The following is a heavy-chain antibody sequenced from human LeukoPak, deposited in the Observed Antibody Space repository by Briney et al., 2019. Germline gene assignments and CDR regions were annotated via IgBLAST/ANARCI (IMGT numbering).Heavy chain of an antibody. D-gene: IGHD6-13*01. CDR2: IYYSGST. CDR1: GGSISSSSYY. J-gene: IGHJ4*02. Sequence: PSETLSLTCTVSGGSISSSSYYWGWIRQPPGKGLEWIGSIYYSGSTYYNPSLKSRVTISVDTSKNQSSLKLSSVTAADTAVYYCARGAAGPGGVDYWGQGTLVTVSS. CDR3: ARGAAGPGGVDY. V-gene: IGHV4-39*07.